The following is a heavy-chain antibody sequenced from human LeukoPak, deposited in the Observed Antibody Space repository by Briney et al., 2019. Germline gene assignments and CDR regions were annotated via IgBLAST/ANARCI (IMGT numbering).Heavy chain of an antibody. Sequence: SVQVSCQASGYTFTSYYIHWVRQAPGQGLECMGIINPSGGSTIYAQKFQGRVTMTRDTSTSTVYMELRSLRSEDTAVYYCARDPRGSSGYYFPYWGQGTLVTVSS. CDR2: INPSGGST. D-gene: IGHD3-22*01. CDR3: ARDPRGSSGYYFPY. CDR1: GYTFTSYY. J-gene: IGHJ4*02. V-gene: IGHV1-46*01.